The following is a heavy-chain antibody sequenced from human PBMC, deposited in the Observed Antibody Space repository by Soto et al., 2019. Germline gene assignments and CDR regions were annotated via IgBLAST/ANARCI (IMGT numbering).Heavy chain of an antibody. CDR3: ARVGRGYYDILTGPFDY. V-gene: IGHV3-48*02. CDR2: ISSSSSTI. J-gene: IGHJ4*02. Sequence: GGSLRLSCAASGFTFSSYSMNWVRQAPGKGLEWVSYISSSSSTIYYADSVKGRFTISRDNAKNSLYLQMNSLRDEDTAVYYCARVGRGYYDILTGPFDYWGQGTLVTVSS. D-gene: IGHD3-9*01. CDR1: GFTFSSYS.